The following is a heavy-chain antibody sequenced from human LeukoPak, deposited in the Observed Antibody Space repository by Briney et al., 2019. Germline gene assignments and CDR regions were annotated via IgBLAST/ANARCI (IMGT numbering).Heavy chain of an antibody. CDR2: ICYSGRT. J-gene: IGHJ4*02. CDR1: GGSISSYY. V-gene: IGHV4-59*12. Sequence: PSESLSLACTVSGGSISSYYWGWSRQPPGKGLEWIGYICYSGRTNYNPSLKSRVTISVDTAKNHFSLKLSSVTAADTAVYYCARRPWSGYVRRGFDYWGQGTLVTVSS. CDR3: ARRPWSGYVRRGFDY. D-gene: IGHD3-3*01.